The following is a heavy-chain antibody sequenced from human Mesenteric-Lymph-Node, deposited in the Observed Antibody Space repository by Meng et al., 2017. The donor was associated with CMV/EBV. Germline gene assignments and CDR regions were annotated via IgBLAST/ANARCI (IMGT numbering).Heavy chain of an antibody. CDR1: GFTFSNAW. Sequence: SLKISCASSGFTFSNAWMSWVRQAPGKGLEWVAVIRYDGSNKYYADSMKGRFTISRDNSKNTLYLQMNSLRAEDTAVYYCARAAIRGDYYYGMDVWGQGTTVTVSS. V-gene: IGHV3-33*08. CDR2: IRYDGSNK. J-gene: IGHJ6*02. CDR3: ARAAIRGDYYYGMDV.